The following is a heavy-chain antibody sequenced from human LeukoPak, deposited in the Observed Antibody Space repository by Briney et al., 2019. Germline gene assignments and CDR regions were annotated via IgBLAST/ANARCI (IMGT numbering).Heavy chain of an antibody. CDR2: INPNSGGT. CDR1: GYTFTGYY. V-gene: IGHV1-2*06. CDR3: ARELHIVVVPAANPGGY. Sequence: ASVKVSCKASGYTFTGYYMHWVRQAPGQGLEWMGRINPNSGGTNYAQKFQGRVTMTRDTYISTAYMELSRLRSDDTAVYYCARELHIVVVPAANPGGYWGQGTLVTVSS. D-gene: IGHD2-2*01. J-gene: IGHJ4*02.